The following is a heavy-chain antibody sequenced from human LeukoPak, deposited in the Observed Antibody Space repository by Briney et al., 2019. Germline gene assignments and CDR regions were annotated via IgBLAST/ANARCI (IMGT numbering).Heavy chain of an antibody. D-gene: IGHD2-21*02. CDR2: ISYDGSNK. CDR3: AKGPLAYCGGDCSLGY. V-gene: IGHV3-30*18. J-gene: IGHJ4*02. Sequence: GGSLRLSCAASGFTFSSYGMHWVRQAPGKGLEWVAVISYDGSNKYYADSVKGRFTISRDNSKNTLYLQMNSLRAEDTAVYYCAKGPLAYCGGDCSLGYWGQGTLVTVSS. CDR1: GFTFSSYG.